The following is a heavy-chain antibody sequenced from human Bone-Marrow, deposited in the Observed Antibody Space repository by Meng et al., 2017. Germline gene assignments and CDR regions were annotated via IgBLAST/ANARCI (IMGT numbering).Heavy chain of an antibody. V-gene: IGHV3-53*04. CDR1: GFTVSSNY. CDR2: IYSGGST. J-gene: IGHJ6*02. CDR3: VRDAANIIFHDYYYYGMDV. Sequence: GGSLRLSCAASGFTVSSNYMSWVRQAPGKGLEWVSVIYSGGSTYYADSVKGRFTISRHNSKNTLYLQMNSLRAEDTAVYYCVRDAANIIFHDYYYYGMDVWGQGTTVTVSS. D-gene: IGHD1/OR15-1a*01.